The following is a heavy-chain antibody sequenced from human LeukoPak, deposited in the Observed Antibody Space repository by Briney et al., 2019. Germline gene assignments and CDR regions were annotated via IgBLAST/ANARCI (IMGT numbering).Heavy chain of an antibody. Sequence: SETLSPTCTVSGGSISSGGYYWSWIRQPPGKGLEWIGSIYHSGSTYYNPSLKSRVTVSVDRSKNQFSLKVSSVTAADTAVYYCARAFAAGNYFDYWGQGTLVTVSS. D-gene: IGHD2-15*01. CDR1: GGSISSGGYY. CDR3: ARAFAAGNYFDY. CDR2: IYHSGST. V-gene: IGHV4-30-2*01. J-gene: IGHJ4*02.